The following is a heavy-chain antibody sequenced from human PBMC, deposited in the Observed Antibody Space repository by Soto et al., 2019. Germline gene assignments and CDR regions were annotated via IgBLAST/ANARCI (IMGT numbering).Heavy chain of an antibody. CDR1: GYTFITYA. V-gene: IGHV1-3*01. J-gene: IGHJ4*02. D-gene: IGHD3-10*01. CDR3: ARDNGSGSYYPFDY. CDR2: INGGNGNT. Sequence: QVQLVQSGAEVKKTGASVKVSCKASGYTFITYAIHWVRQAPGQRLEWMGWINGGNGNTKYSQKFQGRVTITRETSASTAYMELSSLRSEDTAVYYCARDNGSGSYYPFDYWGQGTLVTVSS.